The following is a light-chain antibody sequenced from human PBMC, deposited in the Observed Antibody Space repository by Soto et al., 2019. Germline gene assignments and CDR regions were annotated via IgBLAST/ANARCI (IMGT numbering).Light chain of an antibody. J-gene: IGLJ1*01. Sequence: QSVLTQPASVSGSPGQSITISCTGTNSDVGSYNLVSWYQHHPGKAPKLIIYEGNKRPSGVSNRFSGSKSGNTASLTISGLQAEYEADYYCCSYAANIYHVFGNRTKVTVL. CDR2: EGN. V-gene: IGLV2-23*01. CDR1: NSDVGSYNL. CDR3: CSYAANIYHV.